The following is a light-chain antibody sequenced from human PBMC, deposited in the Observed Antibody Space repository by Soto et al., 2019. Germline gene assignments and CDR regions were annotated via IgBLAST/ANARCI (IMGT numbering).Light chain of an antibody. J-gene: IGLJ3*02. V-gene: IGLV4-69*01. CDR3: QTWGTGPWV. CDR1: SGHSSYA. CDR2: LNSDGSH. Sequence: QLVLTQSPSASASLGASVKLTCTLSSGHSSYAIAWHQQQPEKGPRYLMKLNSDGSHSKGEGIPDRFSGSSSGAERYLTISSLQSEDEADYYCQTWGTGPWVFGGGTKVTVL.